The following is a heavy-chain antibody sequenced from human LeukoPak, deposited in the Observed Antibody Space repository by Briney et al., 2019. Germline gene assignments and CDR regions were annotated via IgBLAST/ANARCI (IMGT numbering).Heavy chain of an antibody. Sequence: GGSLRLSCTASEFNVSSNYTSWIRQAPGGRLEWLSVIYYNGITFYSDSVKGRFTISRDNSKNTVYLQMNSLRGEDTAIYYCARHAFRSQYNPNDLWGQGTLVTVSS. CDR3: ARHAFRSQYNPNDL. J-gene: IGHJ4*02. V-gene: IGHV3-66*04. CDR1: EFNVSSNY. D-gene: IGHD1-14*01. CDR2: IYYNGIT.